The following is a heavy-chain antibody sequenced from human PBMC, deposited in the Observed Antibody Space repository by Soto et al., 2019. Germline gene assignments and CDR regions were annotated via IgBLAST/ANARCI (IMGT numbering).Heavy chain of an antibody. V-gene: IGHV4-39*01. Sequence: ASETLSLTCTVSGGSISSSSYYWGWIRQPPGKGLEWIGSIYYSGSTYYNPSLKSRVTISVDTSKNQFSLKLSSVTAADTAVYYCAGHEGLWLYSYGSGYYGMDVWGQGTTVTVSS. CDR1: GGSISSSSYY. D-gene: IGHD5-18*01. CDR2: IYYSGST. CDR3: AGHEGLWLYSYGSGYYGMDV. J-gene: IGHJ6*02.